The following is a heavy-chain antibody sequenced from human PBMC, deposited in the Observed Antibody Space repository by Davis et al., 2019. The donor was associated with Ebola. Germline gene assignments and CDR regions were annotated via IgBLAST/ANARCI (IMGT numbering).Heavy chain of an antibody. CDR1: GFTFSSYG. V-gene: IGHV3-30*03. CDR2: ISYDGSNK. J-gene: IGHJ4*02. D-gene: IGHD6-19*01. CDR3: ARDNGIAVAPFDY. Sequence: PAGSLRLSCAASGFTFSSYGMHWVRQAPGKGLEWVAVISYDGSNKYYADSVKGRFTISRDNAKNSLYLQMNSLRDEDTAVYYCARDNGIAVAPFDYWGQGTLVTVSS.